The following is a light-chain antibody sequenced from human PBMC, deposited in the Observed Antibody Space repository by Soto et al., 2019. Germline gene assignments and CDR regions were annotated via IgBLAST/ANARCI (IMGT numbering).Light chain of an antibody. V-gene: IGKV3-15*01. CDR2: GAS. Sequence: IKQSPPTLSVKQGERATLSCRASQSVSSNLAWYQQKPGQAPRLLIYGASTRATGIPARFSGSGSGTEFTLTISSLQSEDFAVYYCQQYNNWPDTFGQGTKVDIK. CDR1: QSVSSN. CDR3: QQYNNWPDT. J-gene: IGKJ1*01.